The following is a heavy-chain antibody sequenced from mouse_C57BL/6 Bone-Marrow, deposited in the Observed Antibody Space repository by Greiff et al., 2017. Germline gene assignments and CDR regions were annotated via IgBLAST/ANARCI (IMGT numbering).Heavy chain of an antibody. CDR1: GFNIKDYY. J-gene: IGHJ4*01. V-gene: IGHV14-2*01. D-gene: IGHD1-1*01. CDR3: ARRGKLRYYAMDY. CDR2: IDPEDGET. Sequence: VHVKQSGAELVKPGASVKLSCTASGFNIKDYYMHWVKQRTEQGLEWIGRIDPEDGETKYAPKFQGKATITADTSSNTAYLQLSSLTSEDTAVYYCARRGKLRYYAMDYWGQGTSVTVSS.